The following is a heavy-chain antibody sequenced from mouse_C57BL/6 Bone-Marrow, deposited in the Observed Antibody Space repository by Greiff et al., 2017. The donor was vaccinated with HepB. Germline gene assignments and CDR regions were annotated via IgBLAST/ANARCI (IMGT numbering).Heavy chain of an antibody. V-gene: IGHV1-64*01. CDR2: IHPNSGST. J-gene: IGHJ4*01. CDR1: GYTFTSYW. D-gene: IGHD2-5*01. Sequence: QVQLKQPGAELVKPGASVKLSCKASGYTFTSYWMHWVKQRPGQGLEWIGMIHPNSGSTNYNEKFKSKATLTVDKSSSTAYMQLSSLTSEDSAVYYCARKDYSNPYYAMDYWGQGTSVTVSS. CDR3: ARKDYSNPYYAMDY.